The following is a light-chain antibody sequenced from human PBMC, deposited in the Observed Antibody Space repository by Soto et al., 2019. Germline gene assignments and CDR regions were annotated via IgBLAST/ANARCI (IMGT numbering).Light chain of an antibody. CDR3: QQYGSSPLIT. J-gene: IGKJ5*01. CDR2: GAS. V-gene: IGKV3-20*01. CDR1: QSVSSSY. Sequence: IVLTQSPGTLSLSPGERATLSCRASQSVSSSYLAWYQQKPGQAPRLLIYGASSRATGIPDRFSGSGSGTDFTLTISRLEPEDFAVYYCQQYGSSPLITFGQRTRLEIK.